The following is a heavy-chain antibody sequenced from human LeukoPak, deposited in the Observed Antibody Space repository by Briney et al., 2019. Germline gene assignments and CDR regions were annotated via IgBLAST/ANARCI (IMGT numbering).Heavy chain of an antibody. J-gene: IGHJ5*02. CDR3: ASFSGYSSSRGLNWFDP. CDR1: GYTFTSYY. V-gene: IGHV1-46*01. Sequence: ASVKVSCKASGYTFTSYYMHWVRQAPGQGLEWMGIINPSGGSTSYAQKFQGRVTMTRDTSISTTYMELSRLRSDDTAVYYCASFSGYSSSRGLNWFDPWGQGTLVTVSS. D-gene: IGHD6-13*01. CDR2: INPSGGST.